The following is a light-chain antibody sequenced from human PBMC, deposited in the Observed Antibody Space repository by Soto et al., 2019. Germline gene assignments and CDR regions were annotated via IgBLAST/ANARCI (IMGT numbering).Light chain of an antibody. CDR3: KNYNSYSEE. CDR1: QTISSW. CDR2: KAS. Sequence: DIQMTQSPPTLSGALGDRVTITRRASQTISSWLAWYQQKPGKDPKLLIYKASTLKSGVPSRFSGSGSGTEFTLTIRSLQPDDFENYYCKNYNSYSEEVGKGTKGDIK. J-gene: IGKJ1*01. V-gene: IGKV1-5*03.